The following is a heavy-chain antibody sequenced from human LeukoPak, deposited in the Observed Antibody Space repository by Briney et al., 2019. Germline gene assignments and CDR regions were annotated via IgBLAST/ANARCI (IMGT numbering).Heavy chain of an antibody. V-gene: IGHV1-2*02. Sequence: ASVKVSCKASGYTFTGYYMHWVRQAPGQGLEWMGWIDPNSGGTNYAQKFQGRVTMTRDTSISTAYMELSRLRSDDAAVYYCARDVGEYCSSVSCYASDYWGQGTLVTVSS. J-gene: IGHJ4*02. CDR2: IDPNSGGT. D-gene: IGHD2-2*01. CDR1: GYTFTGYY. CDR3: ARDVGEYCSSVSCYASDY.